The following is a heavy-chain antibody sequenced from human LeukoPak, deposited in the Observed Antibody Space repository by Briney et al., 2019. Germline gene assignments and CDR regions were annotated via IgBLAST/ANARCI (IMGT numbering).Heavy chain of an antibody. CDR3: ARESSSGSVFFDY. Sequence: SVKVSCKASGYTFTGYYIHWVRQAPGQGLEWMGGIIPIFGTANYAQKFQGRVTITADESTSTAYMELSSLRSEDTAVYYCARESSSGSVFFDYWGQGTLVTVSS. CDR2: IIPIFGTA. D-gene: IGHD3-22*01. J-gene: IGHJ4*02. V-gene: IGHV1-69*13. CDR1: GYTFTGYY.